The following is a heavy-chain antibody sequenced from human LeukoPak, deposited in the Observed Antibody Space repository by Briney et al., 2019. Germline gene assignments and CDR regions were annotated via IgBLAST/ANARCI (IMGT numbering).Heavy chain of an antibody. CDR2: VNTDGNST. V-gene: IGHV3-74*01. Sequence: PGGSLRLSCAASGFTFSDYYMSWIHQAPGKGLVWVSQVNTDGNSTNYADSVKGRFTISRDNAKNTLYLQMNSLRAEDTAVYYCASNLEQQLVRGIAVAPDGRFDYWGQGTLVTVSS. CDR1: GFTFSDYY. D-gene: IGHD6-19*01. CDR3: ASNLEQQLVRGIAVAPDGRFDY. J-gene: IGHJ4*02.